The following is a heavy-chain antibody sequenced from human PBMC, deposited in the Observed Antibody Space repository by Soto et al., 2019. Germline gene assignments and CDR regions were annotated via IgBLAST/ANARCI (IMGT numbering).Heavy chain of an antibody. V-gene: IGHV1-8*01. CDR2: MNPNSGNT. J-gene: IGHJ6*02. CDR1: GYTFTSYD. D-gene: IGHD6-6*01. Sequence: QVQLVQSGAEVKKPGASVKVSCKTSGYTFTSYDINWVRQATGQGLEWMGWMNPNSGNTGYAQKFQGRLTMTRNTSMSTDYMELSSLRSEDTAVYYCARFGSSPYYYGMDVWGQGTTVTVSS. CDR3: ARFGSSPYYYGMDV.